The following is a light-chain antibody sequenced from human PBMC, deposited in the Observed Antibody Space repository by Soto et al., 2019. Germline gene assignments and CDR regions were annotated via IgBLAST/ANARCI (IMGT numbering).Light chain of an antibody. J-gene: IGKJ3*01. CDR2: DAS. CDR1: QDISNY. Sequence: DIQMTQSPSSLSASVGDRVTITCQASQDISNYLNWYQQKPGKAPTVLIYDASNLETGVPSRFSGSGSGTDFTFNISSLQPEDIATYYCQQYDNLPFTFGPGTKVDIK. V-gene: IGKV1-33*01. CDR3: QQYDNLPFT.